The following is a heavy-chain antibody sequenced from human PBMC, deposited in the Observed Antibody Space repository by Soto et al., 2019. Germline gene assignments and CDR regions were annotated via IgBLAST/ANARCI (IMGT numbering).Heavy chain of an antibody. J-gene: IGHJ4*02. CDR3: ASGHRRFGELKPWPYYFDY. Sequence: QVQLVQSGAEVKKPGSSVKVSCKASGGTFSSYAISWVRQAPGQGLEWMGGIIPIFGTANYAQKFQGRVTITADKSTSTAYMELSSLRSEDTAVYYCASGHRRFGELKPWPYYFDYWGQGTLVTVSS. CDR1: GGTFSSYA. V-gene: IGHV1-69*06. CDR2: IIPIFGTA. D-gene: IGHD3-10*01.